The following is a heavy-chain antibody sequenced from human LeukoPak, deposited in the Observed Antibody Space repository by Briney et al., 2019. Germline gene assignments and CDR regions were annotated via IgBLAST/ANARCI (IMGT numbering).Heavy chain of an antibody. CDR1: GVSINSRSYY. D-gene: IGHD3-22*01. CDR3: AREGSSGYSPLGY. V-gene: IGHV4-39*07. CDR2: IYYSGST. J-gene: IGHJ4*02. Sequence: ASETLSLTCTVSGVSINSRSYYWGWIRQPPGKGLEWIGSIYYSGSTYYNPFLKRRITISVETSKNQFSLKLSSVTAADTAVYYCAREGSSGYSPLGYWGQGTLVTVSS.